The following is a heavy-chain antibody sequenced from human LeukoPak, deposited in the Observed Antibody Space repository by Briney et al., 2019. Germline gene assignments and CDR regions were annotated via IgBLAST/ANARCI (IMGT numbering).Heavy chain of an antibody. CDR1: GGSFSGYY. CDR3: ARLVQFYYFDY. J-gene: IGHJ4*02. Sequence: SETLSLTCAVYGGSFSGYYWSWIRQPPGKGLEWIGEINHSGSANYNPSLKSRVTISVDTSKNQFSLKLSSVTAADTAVYYCARLVQFYYFDYWGQGTLVTVSS. CDR2: INHSGSA. V-gene: IGHV4-34*01. D-gene: IGHD1-1*01.